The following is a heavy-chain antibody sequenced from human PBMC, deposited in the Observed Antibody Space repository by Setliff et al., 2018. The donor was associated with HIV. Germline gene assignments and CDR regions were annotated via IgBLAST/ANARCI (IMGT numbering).Heavy chain of an antibody. J-gene: IGHJ4*02. CDR1: GFSFRDYY. D-gene: IGHD2-8*01. CDR2: INYRGNT. Sequence: KSGGSLRLSCAASGFSFRDYYMNWIRQHPGKGLEWIGYINYRGNTYYNPSVKSRVTISMDTSKNQFSLRLDSVTAADTAVYYCARGLMVNDADPFDYWGQGALVTVS. V-gene: IGHV4-59*01. CDR3: ARGLMVNDADPFDY.